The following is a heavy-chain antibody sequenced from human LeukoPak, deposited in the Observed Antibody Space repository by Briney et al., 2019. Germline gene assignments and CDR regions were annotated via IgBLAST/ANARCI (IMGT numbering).Heavy chain of an antibody. D-gene: IGHD3-10*01. CDR1: GFTFGSYS. J-gene: IGHJ6*03. V-gene: IGHV3-23*01. CDR3: ARDAHYGSGSYFARDYYYMDV. Sequence: GGSLRLSCAASGFTFGSYSMTWVRQAPGKGLEWVSSISGSGGSTYYADSVKGRFTISRDNAKNSLYLQMNSLRAEDTAVYYCARDAHYGSGSYFARDYYYMDVWGKGTTVTVSS. CDR2: ISGSGGST.